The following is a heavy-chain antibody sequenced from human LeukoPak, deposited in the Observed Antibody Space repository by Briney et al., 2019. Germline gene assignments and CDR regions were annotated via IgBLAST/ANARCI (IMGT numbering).Heavy chain of an antibody. CDR3: ARDPNGDNWFDP. V-gene: IGHV1-69*04. CDR2: IIPILGIA. J-gene: IGHJ5*02. Sequence: GASVKVSCKTSGYTFTSYYMHWVRQAPGQGLEWMGRIIPILGIANYAQKFQGRVTITADKSTSTAYMELSSLRSEDTAVYYCARDPNGDNWFDPWGQGTLVTVSS. D-gene: IGHD2-8*01. CDR1: GYTFTSYY.